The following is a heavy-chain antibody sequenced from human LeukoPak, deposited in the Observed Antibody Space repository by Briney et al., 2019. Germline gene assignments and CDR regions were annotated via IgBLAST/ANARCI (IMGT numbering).Heavy chain of an antibody. CDR3: ARGGIVGSRTNWFDP. D-gene: IGHD1-26*01. CDR2: IHYSGST. CDR1: GDPISNSF. Sequence: SETLSLTCSVSGDPISNSFWTWIRQPPAKGLEWVGFIHYSGSTNYSPSLKSRITMSTDTSRNQFSLKLASVTPADTAVYYCARGGIVGSRTNWFDPWRQGIRATVSS. J-gene: IGHJ5*02. V-gene: IGHV4-59*01.